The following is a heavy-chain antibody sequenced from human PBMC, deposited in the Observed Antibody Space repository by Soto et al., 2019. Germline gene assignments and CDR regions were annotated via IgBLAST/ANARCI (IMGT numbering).Heavy chain of an antibody. CDR3: AREPLCGGRCYVHRFDP. Sequence: QVQLVQSGAEVKKPGASVKVSCKTSGYTFTSYAIHWVRQAPGQGLEWLGWLNIGNGNTQYSPKLHDRVTLTRDTSASTAYMELSSLRSEDTAVYYCAREPLCGGRCYVHRFDPWGQGTLVTVSS. J-gene: IGHJ5*02. D-gene: IGHD2-15*01. V-gene: IGHV1-3*04. CDR2: LNIGNGNT. CDR1: GYTFTSYA.